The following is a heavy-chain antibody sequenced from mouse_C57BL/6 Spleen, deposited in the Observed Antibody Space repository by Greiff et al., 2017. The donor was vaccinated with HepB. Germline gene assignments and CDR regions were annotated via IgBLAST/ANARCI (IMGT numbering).Heavy chain of an antibody. CDR3: ARGYGNPAWFAY. CDR2: IDPSDSET. CDR1: GYTFTSYW. D-gene: IGHD2-10*02. J-gene: IGHJ3*01. Sequence: QVQLQQPGAELVRPGSSVKLSCKASGYTFTSYWMHWVKQRPIQGLEWIGNIDPSDSETHYNQKFKDKATLTVDKSSSTAYMQLSSLTSEDSAVYYCARGYGNPAWFAYWGQGTLVTVSA. V-gene: IGHV1-52*01.